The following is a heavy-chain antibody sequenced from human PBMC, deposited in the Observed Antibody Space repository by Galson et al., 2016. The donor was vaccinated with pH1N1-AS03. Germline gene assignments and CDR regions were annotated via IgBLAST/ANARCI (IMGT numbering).Heavy chain of an antibody. J-gene: IGHJ4*02. Sequence: LSLTCTVSGGSISSGSYYWAWIRQPPGKGLEWIGSIFYSGDTFYNPSLKSRVTISVDTSKNQFSLQLSSVTAADTAVYYCARRCGGGSCTDCWGQGTLVTVSS. V-gene: IGHV4-39*01. D-gene: IGHD2-15*01. CDR3: ARRCGGGSCTDC. CDR2: IFYSGDT. CDR1: GGSISSGSYY.